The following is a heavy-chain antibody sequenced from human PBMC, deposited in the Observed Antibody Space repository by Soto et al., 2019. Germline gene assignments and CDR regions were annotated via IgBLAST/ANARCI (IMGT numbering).Heavy chain of an antibody. D-gene: IGHD6-19*01. CDR2: INAGNGNT. Sequence: QVQLVQSGAEVKKPGASVKVSCKASGYTFTSYAMHWVRQAPGQRLEWMGWINAGNGNTKYSQKFQGRVTITGDTSASTAYMELSSLRSEDTAVYYCAGSYSSGWTTLDYWGQGTLVTVSS. CDR3: AGSYSSGWTTLDY. V-gene: IGHV1-3*01. CDR1: GYTFTSYA. J-gene: IGHJ4*02.